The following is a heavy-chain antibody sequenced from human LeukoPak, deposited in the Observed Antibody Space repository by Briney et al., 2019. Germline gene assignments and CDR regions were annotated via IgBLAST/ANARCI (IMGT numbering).Heavy chain of an antibody. D-gene: IGHD4-17*01. J-gene: IGHJ4*02. CDR2: INPSGGST. V-gene: IGHV1-46*01. Sequence: VASVKVSCKASGYTFTSYHMHWVRQAPGQGLEWMGIINPSGGSTRYAQKFQGRVTMTRDTSTSTVYMELSSLRSEDTAVYYCARNPVTTKYFDYWGQGTLVTVSS. CDR1: GYTFTSYH. CDR3: ARNPVTTKYFDY.